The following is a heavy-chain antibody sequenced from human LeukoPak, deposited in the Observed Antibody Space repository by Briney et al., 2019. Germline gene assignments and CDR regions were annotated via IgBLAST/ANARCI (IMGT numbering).Heavy chain of an antibody. J-gene: IGHJ4*02. V-gene: IGHV3-48*01. CDR3: ARDGSGRVPEMSAPDY. CDR1: GFTFSSYE. D-gene: IGHD3-10*01. Sequence: GGSLRLSCAASGFTFSSYEMNWVRQAPGKGLEWVSYISSRSRTIYYADSVKGRFTIFRDNAKNSLYLQMNSLRAEDTAVYYCARDGSGRVPEMSAPDYWGQGTLVTVSS. CDR2: ISSRSRTI.